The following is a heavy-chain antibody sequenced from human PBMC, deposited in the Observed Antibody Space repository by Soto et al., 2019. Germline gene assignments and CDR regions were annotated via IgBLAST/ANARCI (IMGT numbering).Heavy chain of an antibody. Sequence: QVQLVQSGAEVKKPGASVKVSCKASGYTFTSYYMHWVRQAPGQGLEWMGIINPSGGSTSYAQKFHGRVTMTRDTSTSPFYMELSSLRSEDTAVYYCASQYYYGSGPQTNWFDPWGQGTLVTVSS. CDR1: GYTFTSYY. J-gene: IGHJ5*02. CDR3: ASQYYYGSGPQTNWFDP. V-gene: IGHV1-46*01. CDR2: INPSGGST. D-gene: IGHD3-10*01.